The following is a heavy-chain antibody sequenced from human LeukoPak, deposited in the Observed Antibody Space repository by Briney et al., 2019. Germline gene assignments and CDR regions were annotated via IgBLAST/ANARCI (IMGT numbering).Heavy chain of an antibody. Sequence: SETLSLTCNVSGYSITSGYYWGWIRQPPGKGLEWIGSIYYSGSTYYNPSLKSRVTISVDTSKNQFSLKLSSVTAADTAVYYCARHYPGDFWSVQYNWFDPWGQGTLVTVSS. CDR3: ARHYPGDFWSVQYNWFDP. V-gene: IGHV4-38-2*02. CDR2: IYYSGST. D-gene: IGHD3-3*01. CDR1: GYSITSGYY. J-gene: IGHJ5*02.